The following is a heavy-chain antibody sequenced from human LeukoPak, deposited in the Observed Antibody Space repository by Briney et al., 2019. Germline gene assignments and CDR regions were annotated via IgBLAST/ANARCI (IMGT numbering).Heavy chain of an antibody. J-gene: IGHJ6*03. V-gene: IGHV4-4*07. CDR1: GGSITSYY. CDR3: ARALLWFGEFPPHYMDV. D-gene: IGHD3-10*01. CDR2: CYTSGST. Sequence: KPSETLSLTCTVSGGSITSYYWSWIRQPAGKGLEWIGRCYTSGSTNFNPSLKSRVTMSLDTSKSQFSLKLSSVTAADTAVYYCARALLWFGEFPPHYMDVWGKGTTVTVSS.